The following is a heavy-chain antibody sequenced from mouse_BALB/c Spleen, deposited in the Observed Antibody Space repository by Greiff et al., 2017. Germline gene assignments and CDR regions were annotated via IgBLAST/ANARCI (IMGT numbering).Heavy chain of an antibody. Sequence: EVKLMESGGGLVKPGGSLKLSCAASGFTFSSYAMSWVRQSPEKRLEWVAEISSGGSYTYYPDTVTGRFTISRDNAKNTLYLEMSSLRSEDTAMYYCAIYDPFAYWGQGTLVTVSA. V-gene: IGHV5-9-4*01. CDR2: ISSGGSYT. CDR1: GFTFSSYA. CDR3: AIYDPFAY. J-gene: IGHJ3*01. D-gene: IGHD2-12*01.